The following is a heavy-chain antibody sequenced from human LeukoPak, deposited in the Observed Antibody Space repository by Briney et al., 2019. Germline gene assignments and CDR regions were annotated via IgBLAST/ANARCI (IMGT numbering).Heavy chain of an antibody. V-gene: IGHV4-34*01. CDR3: AARYGRLAAGGTPFDY. Sequence: SETLSLTCAVYGGSFGDYFWTWIRQTPEKGLEWIGHINHSGGTNYNPSLMSRVTVSVDTSKKQFALKLISMTAADTAVYYCAARYGRLAAGGTPFDYWGQGTLVTVSS. CDR2: INHSGGT. J-gene: IGHJ4*02. CDR1: GGSFGDYF. D-gene: IGHD6-13*01.